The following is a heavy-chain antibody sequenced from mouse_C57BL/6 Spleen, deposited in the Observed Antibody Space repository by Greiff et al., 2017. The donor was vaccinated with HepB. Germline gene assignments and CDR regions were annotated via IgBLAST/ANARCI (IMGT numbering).Heavy chain of an antibody. V-gene: IGHV1-52*01. D-gene: IGHD4-1*01. J-gene: IGHJ4*01. CDR2: IDPSDSET. Sequence: QVQLQQPGAELVRPGSSVKLSCKASGYTFTSYWMHWVKQRPIQGLEWIGNIDPSDSETHYNQKFKDKATLTVDKSSSTAYMQLSSLTSEDSAVYYCAREGELGRGLYYAMDYWGQGTSVTVSS. CDR1: GYTFTSYW. CDR3: AREGELGRGLYYAMDY.